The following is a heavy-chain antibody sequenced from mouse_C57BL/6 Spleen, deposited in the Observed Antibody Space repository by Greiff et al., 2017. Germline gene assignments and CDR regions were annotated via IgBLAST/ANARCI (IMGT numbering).Heavy chain of an antibody. CDR2: IHPNSGST. V-gene: IGHV1-64*01. CDR3: ARPSDYCGSSCGFAY. Sequence: QVQLQQPGAELVKPGASVKLSCKASGYTFTSYWMHWVKQRPGPGLEWIGMIHPNSGSTKNNEKFKSKATLTVDKSSSTAYMQLSSLTSEASAVYYCARPSDYCGSSCGFAYWGQGTLLTVSA. CDR1: GYTFTSYW. J-gene: IGHJ3*01. D-gene: IGHD1-1*01.